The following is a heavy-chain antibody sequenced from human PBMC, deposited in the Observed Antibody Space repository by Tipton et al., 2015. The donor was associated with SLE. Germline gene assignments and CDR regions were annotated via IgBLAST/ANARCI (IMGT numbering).Heavy chain of an antibody. CDR1: CCFIGSSRYY. V-gene: IGHV4-39*07. D-gene: IGHD3-10*01. CDR2: IYHRGST. Sequence: TLSLTCSVSCCFIGSSRYYLGWIRPPPGKGLEWIGSIYHRGSTHYNPSLKSRVTLSLDTSKNQISLNLTSVTAADTAVYYCVRDRSSLVQGLLHYFDYWGHGSLVTVSS. J-gene: IGHJ4*01. CDR3: VRDRSSLVQGLLHYFDY.